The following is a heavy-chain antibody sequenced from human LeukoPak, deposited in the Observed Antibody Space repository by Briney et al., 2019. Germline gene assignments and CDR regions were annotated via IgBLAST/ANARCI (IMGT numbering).Heavy chain of an antibody. CDR3: AKDVGKWESLHFFDY. D-gene: IGHD1-26*01. CDR2: ISGSGAST. Sequence: GGSLRLSCLTSGYTLSTNAMSWVRQAPGKGLEWISGISGSGASTYYADSVKGRFTISRDDSRNTLYLQMNSLRGDDTAVYYCAKDVGKWESLHFFDYWGQGTLVTVSS. V-gene: IGHV3-23*01. J-gene: IGHJ4*02. CDR1: GYTLSTNA.